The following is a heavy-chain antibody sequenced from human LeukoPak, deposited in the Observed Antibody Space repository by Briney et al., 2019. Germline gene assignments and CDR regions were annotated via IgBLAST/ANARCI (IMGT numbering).Heavy chain of an antibody. J-gene: IGHJ4*02. CDR2: ISSSRSYI. CDR1: GFTFSSYS. V-gene: IGHV3-21*01. CDR3: AKSSTSSQSPFDY. Sequence: GGSLRLSCAASGFTFSSYSMNWVRQAPGKGLEWVSSISSSRSYIYYADSVKGRFTISRDNAKNSLYLQMNSLRAEDTAVYYCAKSSTSSQSPFDYWGQGTLVTVSS. D-gene: IGHD2-2*01.